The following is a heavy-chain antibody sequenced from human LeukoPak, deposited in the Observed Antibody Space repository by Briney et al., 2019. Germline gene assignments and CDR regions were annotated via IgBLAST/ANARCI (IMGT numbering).Heavy chain of an antibody. Sequence: ASVKVSCKASGYTFTSYAMHWVRQAPGQRLERMGWINAGNGNTKYSQKFQGRVTITRDTSASTAYMELSSLRSEDTAVYYCARDWATFIAAAGTKDYWGQGTLVTVSS. CDR1: GYTFTSYA. D-gene: IGHD6-13*01. V-gene: IGHV1-3*01. CDR2: INAGNGNT. CDR3: ARDWATFIAAAGTKDY. J-gene: IGHJ4*02.